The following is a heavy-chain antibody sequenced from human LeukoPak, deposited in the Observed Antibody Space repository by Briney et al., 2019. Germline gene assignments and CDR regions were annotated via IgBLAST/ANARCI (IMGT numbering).Heavy chain of an antibody. CDR2: ICTSGST. CDR3: ARDLAVDYYYYMDV. V-gene: IGHV4-4*07. Sequence: SETLSLTCTVSGGSISSYYWSWLRQPAGKGLEWIGRICTSGSTNYNPSLKSRVTMSVDTSKNQFSLKLSSVTAADTAVYYCARDLAVDYYYYMDVWGKGTTVTISS. J-gene: IGHJ6*03. CDR1: GGSISSYY. D-gene: IGHD2-15*01.